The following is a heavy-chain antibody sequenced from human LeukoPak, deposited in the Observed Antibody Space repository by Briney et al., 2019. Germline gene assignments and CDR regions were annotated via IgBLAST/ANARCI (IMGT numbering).Heavy chain of an antibody. CDR3: ATGPTYSNYGFYYYYMDV. CDR2: IYYSGST. Sequence: SETLSLTCTVSGGSISSYYWSWIRQPPGKGLEWIGYIYYSGSTNYNPSLKSRVTISVDTSKNQFSLKLSSVTAAGTAVYYCATGPTYSNYGFYYYYMDVWGKETTVTVSS. V-gene: IGHV4-59*01. D-gene: IGHD4-11*01. J-gene: IGHJ6*03. CDR1: GGSISSYY.